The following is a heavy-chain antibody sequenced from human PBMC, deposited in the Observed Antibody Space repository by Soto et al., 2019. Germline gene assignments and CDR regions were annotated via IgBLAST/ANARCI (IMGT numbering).Heavy chain of an antibody. V-gene: IGHV3-21*01. J-gene: IGHJ4*02. D-gene: IGHD2-2*01. CDR2: IRKSDYT. CDR1: GFAFNNYG. Sequence: PGGSLRLSCTVSGFAFNNYGINWVRQAPGKGLKWVSSIRKSDYTYYSDSVNGRFSISRDNAKNSVSLQMNTLRVEDTAVYYCARGASIIIPAVSDFWGQGTLVTVSS. CDR3: ARGASIIIPAVSDF.